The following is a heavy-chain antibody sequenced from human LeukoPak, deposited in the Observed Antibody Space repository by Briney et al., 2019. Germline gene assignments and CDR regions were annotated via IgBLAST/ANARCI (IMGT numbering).Heavy chain of an antibody. J-gene: IGHJ4*02. CDR2: ISSSSSYI. CDR3: ARDLPVYGGNPPGTIDY. Sequence: PGGSLRLSCAASGFTFSRYSMNWVRQAPGKGLEWVSSISSSSSYIYYADSVKGRFTISRDNAKNSLYLQMNSLRAEDTAVYYCARDLPVYGGNPPGTIDYRGQGTLVTVSS. D-gene: IGHD4-23*01. CDR1: GFTFSRYS. V-gene: IGHV3-21*01.